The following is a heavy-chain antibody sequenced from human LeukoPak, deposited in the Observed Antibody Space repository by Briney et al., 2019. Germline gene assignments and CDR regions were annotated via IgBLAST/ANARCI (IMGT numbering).Heavy chain of an antibody. J-gene: IGHJ4*02. Sequence: PGGSLRLSCAASGFTLGSYSMNWVRQAPGKGLEWVSYISSSSSTIYYADSVKGRFTISRDNSKNTLYLQMNSLRAEDTAVYYCARDRGFGELSTYYFDYWGQGTLVTVSS. CDR2: ISSSSSTI. D-gene: IGHD3-10*01. V-gene: IGHV3-48*01. CDR1: GFTLGSYS. CDR3: ARDRGFGELSTYYFDY.